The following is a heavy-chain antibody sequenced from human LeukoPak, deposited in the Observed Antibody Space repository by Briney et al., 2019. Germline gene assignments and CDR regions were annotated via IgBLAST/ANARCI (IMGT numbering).Heavy chain of an antibody. V-gene: IGHV1-2*02. CDR2: IHPRRGDT. Sequence: ASVKVSCKASGYSFTAFYIHWVRQAPGQGLEWMGWIHPRRGDTNYAQKFQGRVTMTRDTSISTAYLDLSSLRSDDTAVYYCAKDGDYGTGSYYRGCIDSWGQGTPVTVSP. J-gene: IGHJ4*02. CDR1: GYSFTAFY. CDR3: AKDGDYGTGSYYRGCIDS. D-gene: IGHD3-10*01.